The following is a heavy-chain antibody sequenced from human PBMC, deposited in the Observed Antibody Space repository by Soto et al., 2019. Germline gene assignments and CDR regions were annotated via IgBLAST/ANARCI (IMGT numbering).Heavy chain of an antibody. J-gene: IGHJ6*02. CDR1: GGTFSSYA. CDR3: ARKMTTVTTSRFGDYYYYGMDV. V-gene: IGHV1-69*12. CDR2: IIPIFGTA. D-gene: IGHD4-17*01. Sequence: QVQLVQSGAEVKKPGSSVKVSCKASGGTFSSYAISWVRQAPGQGLEWMGGIIPIFGTANYAQKFQGRVTITADDSTSTAYMELSSLRSEDTAVYYCARKMTTVTTSRFGDYYYYGMDVWGQGTTVTVSS.